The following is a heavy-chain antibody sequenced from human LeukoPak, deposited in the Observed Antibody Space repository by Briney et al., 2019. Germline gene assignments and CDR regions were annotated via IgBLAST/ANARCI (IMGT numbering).Heavy chain of an antibody. D-gene: IGHD5-24*01. V-gene: IGHV3-74*01. CDR1: GFTFSHYW. CDR2: INSDGSNT. J-gene: IGHJ4*02. Sequence: GGSLRLSCAASGFTFSHYWMHWVRQAPGKGLMWVSRINSDGSNTTYADSVKGRFTISRDNAKNTLYLGMNSVRAEDRAVYYCARVGTDGYNYDYWGQGTLVTVSS. CDR3: ARVGTDGYNYDY.